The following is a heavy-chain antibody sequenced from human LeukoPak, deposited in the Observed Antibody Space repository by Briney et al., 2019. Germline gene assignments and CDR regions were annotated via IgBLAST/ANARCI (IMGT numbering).Heavy chain of an antibody. V-gene: IGHV4-59*08. Sequence: PSETLSLTCTVSGGSISNYYWSWIRQPPGKGLEWTGYIYYSGSTNYNPSLKSRVTISVDTSKNQFSLKLSSVTAADTAVYYCARLSYSSGWYEEDYWGQGTLVTVSS. CDR3: ARLSYSSGWYEEDY. J-gene: IGHJ4*02. CDR1: GGSISNYY. CDR2: IYYSGST. D-gene: IGHD6-19*01.